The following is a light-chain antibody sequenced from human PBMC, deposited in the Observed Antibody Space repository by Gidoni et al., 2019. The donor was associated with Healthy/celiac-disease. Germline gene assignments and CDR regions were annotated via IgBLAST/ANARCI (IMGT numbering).Light chain of an antibody. V-gene: IGLV2-23*02. Sequence: QSALTQPASVSGSPGQSITISCTGTSSDVGSYNLVSWYQKHPVKAPKLMIYEVSKRPSGVSNRFSGSKSGNTSSLTISGLQAEDEADYYCCSYAGSSTLVFGGGTKLTVL. CDR2: EVS. CDR1: SSDVGSYNL. CDR3: CSYAGSSTLV. J-gene: IGLJ3*02.